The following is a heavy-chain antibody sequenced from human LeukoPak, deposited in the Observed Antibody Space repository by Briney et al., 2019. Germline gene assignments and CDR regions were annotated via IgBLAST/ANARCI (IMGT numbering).Heavy chain of an antibody. CDR2: IYHSGST. J-gene: IGHJ5*02. Sequence: SETLSLTCTVSGYSISSGYYWGWIRQPPGKGLEWIGSIYHSGSTYYNPSLKSRVTISVDTSKNQFSLKLTSVTAADTAVYYCARGGWSPGNQVLPFDPWGQGTLVTVSS. CDR1: GYSISSGYY. CDR3: ARGGWSPGNQVLPFDP. V-gene: IGHV4-38-2*02. D-gene: IGHD6-19*01.